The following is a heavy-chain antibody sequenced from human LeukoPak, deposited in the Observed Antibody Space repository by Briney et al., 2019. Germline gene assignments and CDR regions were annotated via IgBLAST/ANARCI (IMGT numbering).Heavy chain of an antibody. Sequence: GRSLRLSCAASGFTFSSYAMHWVRQAPGKGLEWVAVISYDGSNKYYADSVKGRFTISRDNSKNTLYLQMNSLRAEDTAVYYCASHWAQQLVSDYWGQGTLVTVSS. J-gene: IGHJ4*02. V-gene: IGHV3-30-3*01. D-gene: IGHD6-13*01. CDR3: ASHWAQQLVSDY. CDR1: GFTFSSYA. CDR2: ISYDGSNK.